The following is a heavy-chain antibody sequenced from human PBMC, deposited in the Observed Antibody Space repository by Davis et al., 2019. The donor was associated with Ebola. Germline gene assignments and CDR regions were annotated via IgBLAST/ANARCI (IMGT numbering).Heavy chain of an antibody. D-gene: IGHD3-10*01. J-gene: IGHJ4*02. CDR2: VYYTGST. Sequence: SETLSLTCNFSGGSISGYYWSWIRQPPGKGLEWIGYVYYTGSTNYSPSLKSRVTISVDTSKNQFSLKLTSVTAADTAVHYCARGVASRYYGPGSPPPFDYWGRGTLVTVSS. CDR3: ARGVASRYYGPGSPPPFDY. CDR1: GGSISGYY. V-gene: IGHV4-59*01.